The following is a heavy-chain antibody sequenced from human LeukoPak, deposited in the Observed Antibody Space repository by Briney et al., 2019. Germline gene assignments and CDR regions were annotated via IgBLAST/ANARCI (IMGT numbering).Heavy chain of an antibody. CDR2: IYYRGST. CDR1: GGSISSSSYY. D-gene: IGHD3-10*01. Sequence: SETLSLTCTGSGGSISSSSYYWGWIRQPPGKWLEWIGSIYYRGSTYYNPSLKSRVTISVDTSKNQFSLKLSSVTAADTAVYYCARRSVMVRGVRGYQGKNWFDPWGQGTLVTVSS. CDR3: ARRSVMVRGVRGYQGKNWFDP. J-gene: IGHJ5*02. V-gene: IGHV4-39*01.